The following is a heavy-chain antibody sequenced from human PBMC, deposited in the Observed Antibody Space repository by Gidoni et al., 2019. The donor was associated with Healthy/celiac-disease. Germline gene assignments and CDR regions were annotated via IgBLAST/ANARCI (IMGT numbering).Heavy chain of an antibody. J-gene: IGHJ4*02. D-gene: IGHD3-22*01. Sequence: QVQLVQSGAEVKKPGASVKVSCKASGYTFISYGISWVRQAPGQGLEWMGWISAYNGNTNYAQKLQGRVTMTTDTSTSTAYMELRSLRSDDTAVYYCARDVYYYDSSGYGYFDYWGQGTLVTVSS. V-gene: IGHV1-18*01. CDR3: ARDVYYYDSSGYGYFDY. CDR2: ISAYNGNT. CDR1: GYTFISYG.